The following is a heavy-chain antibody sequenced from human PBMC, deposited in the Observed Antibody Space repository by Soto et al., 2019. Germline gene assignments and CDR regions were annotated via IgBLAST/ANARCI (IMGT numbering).Heavy chain of an antibody. D-gene: IGHD3-16*01. CDR2: IIPIFGTA. CDR1: GCTLSIYS. CDR3: ARPFQSWPGGWYFDL. V-gene: IGHV1-69*13. Sequence: SVKVTCKASGCTLSIYSINWVRQAPGQGLEWMAGIIPIFGTANYAQKFPGRVTLTADESTSTAHMELSSLRNEDTAVYYCARPFQSWPGGWYFDLWARGTLVTVYS. J-gene: IGHJ2*01.